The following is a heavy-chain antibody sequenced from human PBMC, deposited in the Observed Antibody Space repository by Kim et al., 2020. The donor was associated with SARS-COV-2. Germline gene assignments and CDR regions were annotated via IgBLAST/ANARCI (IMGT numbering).Heavy chain of an antibody. CDR3: ARHDWNYGRGFDY. V-gene: IGHV4-59*08. J-gene: IGHJ4*02. D-gene: IGHD1-7*01. CDR2: IYYSGST. Sequence: SETLSLTCTVSGGSISSYYWSWIRQPPGKGLEWIGYIYYSGSTNYNPSLKSRVTISVDTSKNQFSLKLSSVTAADTAVYYCARHDWNYGRGFDYWGQGTLVTVSS. CDR1: GGSISSYY.